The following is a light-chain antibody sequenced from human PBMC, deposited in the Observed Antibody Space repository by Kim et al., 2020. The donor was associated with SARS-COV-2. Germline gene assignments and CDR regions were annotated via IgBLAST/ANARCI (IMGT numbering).Light chain of an antibody. Sequence: QSVLTQPPSVSGAPGQRVTIPCTGSSSNIGSNYNLHWYQQLPGTAPKLLIYSNSNRPSGVPDRFSGSKSGTSASLAISGLQAEDEGDYYCCSYAGGYTHVVFGGGTQLTVL. V-gene: IGLV1-40*01. CDR1: SSNIGSNYN. J-gene: IGLJ2*01. CDR3: CSYAGGYTHVV. CDR2: SNS.